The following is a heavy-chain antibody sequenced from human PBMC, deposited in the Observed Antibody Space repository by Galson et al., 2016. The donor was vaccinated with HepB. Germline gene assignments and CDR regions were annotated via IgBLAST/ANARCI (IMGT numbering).Heavy chain of an antibody. Sequence: SLRLSCAASGFTFSSHWMNWVRQAPGKGLEWVANIKQDGSEMYYVDSVKGRFTISRDNAQNSLYLQMNSLRDDDTAVYFCARNRGDWKYGPDFWGQGTLVTVSS. V-gene: IGHV3-7*01. J-gene: IGHJ4*02. D-gene: IGHD1-7*01. CDR3: ARNRGDWKYGPDF. CDR2: IKQDGSEM. CDR1: GFTFSSHW.